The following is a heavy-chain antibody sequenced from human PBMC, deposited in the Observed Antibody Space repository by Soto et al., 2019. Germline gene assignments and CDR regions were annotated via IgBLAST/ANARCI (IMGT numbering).Heavy chain of an antibody. CDR3: ARDKITGLFDY. CDR2: INHSGSS. V-gene: IGHV4-34*01. D-gene: IGHD2-8*02. J-gene: IGHJ4*02. CDR1: GGSFSGYD. Sequence: QVQLQQWSAGLLKPSETLSLTCAVYGGSFSGYDWTWIRQPPGTGLEWIGEINHSGSSNYNPSLKSRVTISVDTSKNQFSLKLTSVTAADTAVYYCARDKITGLFDYWGQGTLVTVSS.